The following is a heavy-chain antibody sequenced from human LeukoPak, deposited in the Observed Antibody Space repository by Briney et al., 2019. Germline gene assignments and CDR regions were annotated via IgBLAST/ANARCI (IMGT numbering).Heavy chain of an antibody. J-gene: IGHJ4*02. V-gene: IGHV4-34*01. D-gene: IGHD3-9*01. Sequence: PSETLSLTCAVYGGSFSGYYWSWIRQPPGKGLEWIGEINHSGSTNYNPSLKSRVTISVDTSKNQFSLKLSFVTAADTAVYYCARRAPRYRPWPMPGFDYWGQGTLVTVSS. CDR1: GGSFSGYY. CDR2: INHSGST. CDR3: ARRAPRYRPWPMPGFDY.